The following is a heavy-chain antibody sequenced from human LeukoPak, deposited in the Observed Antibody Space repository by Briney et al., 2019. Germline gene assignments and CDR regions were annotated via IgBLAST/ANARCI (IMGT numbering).Heavy chain of an antibody. J-gene: IGHJ4*02. CDR1: GGSFSGYY. CDR2: IYYSGST. V-gene: IGHV4-34*01. Sequence: SETLSLTCAVYGGSFSGYYWSWIRQSPGKGLEWIGSIYYSGSTYYNPSLKSRVTISVDTSKNQFSLKLSSVTAADTAVYYCARLPYCSGGSCYSWRDYWGQGTLVTVSS. D-gene: IGHD2-15*01. CDR3: ARLPYCSGGSCYSWRDY.